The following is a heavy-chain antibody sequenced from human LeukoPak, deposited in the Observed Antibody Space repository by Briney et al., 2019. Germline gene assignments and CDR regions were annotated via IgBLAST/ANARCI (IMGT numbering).Heavy chain of an antibody. D-gene: IGHD3-22*01. CDR3: ARDSVPYFYVSSGFDT. CDR1: GYTFTSYG. V-gene: IGHV1-18*01. Sequence: ASVKVSCKASGYTFTSYGISWVRQAPGQGLEWMGWISAYNGNTNYAQKLQGRVTMTTDTSTSTAYMELRSLRSDDTAVYYCARDSVPYFYVSSGFDTWGQGTLVTVSS. J-gene: IGHJ4*02. CDR2: ISAYNGNT.